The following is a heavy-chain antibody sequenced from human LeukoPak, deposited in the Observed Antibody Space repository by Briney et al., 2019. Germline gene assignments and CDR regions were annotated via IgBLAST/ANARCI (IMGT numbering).Heavy chain of an antibody. J-gene: IGHJ4*02. CDR3: ARAKTYYYDSSGYHRYYFDY. Sequence: SETLSLTCTVSGGSIRSSYYYWSWIRQPPGKGLEWIGEINHSGSTNYNPSLKSRVTISVDTSKNQFSLKLSSVTAADTAVYYCARAKTYYYDSSGYHRYYFDYWGQGTLVTVSS. CDR2: INHSGST. V-gene: IGHV4-39*07. D-gene: IGHD3-22*01. CDR1: GGSIRSSYYY.